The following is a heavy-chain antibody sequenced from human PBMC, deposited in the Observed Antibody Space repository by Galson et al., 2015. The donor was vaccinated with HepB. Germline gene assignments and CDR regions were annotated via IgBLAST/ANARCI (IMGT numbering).Heavy chain of an antibody. CDR1: GYTFTSYA. CDR2: INAGNGNT. CDR3: ARDGGPSGSYYSNWFDP. Sequence: SVKASCKASGYTFTSYAMHWVRQAPGQRLEWMGWINAGNGNTKYSQKFQGRVTITRDTSASTAYMELSSLRSEDTAVYYCARDGGPSGSYYSNWFDPWGQGTLVTVSS. V-gene: IGHV1-3*01. J-gene: IGHJ5*02. D-gene: IGHD1-26*01.